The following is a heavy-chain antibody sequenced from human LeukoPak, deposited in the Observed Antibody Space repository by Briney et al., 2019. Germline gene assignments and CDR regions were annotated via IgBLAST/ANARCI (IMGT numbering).Heavy chain of an antibody. J-gene: IGHJ4*02. CDR2: ISGSGGST. D-gene: IGHD5-24*01. V-gene: IGHV3-23*01. Sequence: PGGSLRLSCAASGFTFSSYAMSWVRQAPGKGLEWVPAISGSGGSTYYADSVKGRFTISRDNSKNTLYLQMNSLRAEDTAVYYCAKSDGYNSKAHLFDYWGQGTLVTVSS. CDR3: AKSDGYNSKAHLFDY. CDR1: GFTFSSYA.